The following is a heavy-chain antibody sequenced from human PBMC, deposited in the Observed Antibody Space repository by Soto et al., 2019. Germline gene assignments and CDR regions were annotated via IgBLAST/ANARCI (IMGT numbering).Heavy chain of an antibody. CDR1: GGTFSSYA. CDR2: IIPIFGTA. CDR3: ARERGERIAAAGSYNWFDP. D-gene: IGHD6-13*01. Sequence: ASVKVSCKASGGTFSSYAISWVRQAPGQGLEWMGGIIPIFGTANYAQKFQGRVTITADESTSTAYMELSSLRSEDTAVYYCARERGERIAAAGSYNWFDPWGQGTLVTV. V-gene: IGHV1-69*13. J-gene: IGHJ5*02.